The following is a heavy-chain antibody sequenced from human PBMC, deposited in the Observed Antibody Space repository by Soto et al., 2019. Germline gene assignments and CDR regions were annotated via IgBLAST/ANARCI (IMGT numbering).Heavy chain of an antibody. CDR3: ARLAVPIRGVYYYYYMDV. CDR2: ISAYNGNT. V-gene: IGHV1-18*01. Sequence: QVQLVQSGAEVKKPGASVKVSCKASGYTFTSYGISWVRQAPGQGLEWMGWISAYNGNTNYAQKLQGRVTMTTGTTPRTAYMEVRSLRSDDTAVYYCARLAVPIRGVYYYYYMDVWGKGTTVTVSS. CDR1: GYTFTSYG. D-gene: IGHD4-17*01. J-gene: IGHJ6*03.